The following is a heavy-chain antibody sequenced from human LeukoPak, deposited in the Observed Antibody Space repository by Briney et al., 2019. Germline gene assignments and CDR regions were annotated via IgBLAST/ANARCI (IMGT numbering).Heavy chain of an antibody. J-gene: IGHJ6*02. CDR1: GXSVSSYY. D-gene: IGHD3-16*01. CDR2: IYYTGST. V-gene: IGHV4-59*08. CDR3: ARNVKGMNV. Sequence: SETLSLTYTVSGXSVSSYYWSWIRQPPGKGLEWIGYIYYTGSTNYNPSLKSRVTISVDTSKNQFSLKVTSVTAADTAVYYCARNVKGMNVWGQGTTVTVSS.